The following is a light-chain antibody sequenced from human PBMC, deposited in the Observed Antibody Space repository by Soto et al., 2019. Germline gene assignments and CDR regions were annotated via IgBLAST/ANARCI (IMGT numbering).Light chain of an antibody. CDR1: QSVSSD. CDR2: DAS. CDR3: QQYNNWQPLT. Sequence: EIVMTQSPATLSVSPGERATLSCRASQSVSSDLAWYQQKPGQAPKLLIYDASTRATGIPARFSGSGSGTEFTLTLSGLQSEDFAVYYCQQYNNWQPLTFGGATKVEIK. J-gene: IGKJ4*01. V-gene: IGKV3-15*01.